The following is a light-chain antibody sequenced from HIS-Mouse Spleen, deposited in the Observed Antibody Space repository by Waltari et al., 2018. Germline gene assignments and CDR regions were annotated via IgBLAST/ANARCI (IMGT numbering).Light chain of an antibody. CDR1: SPNTGSNY. V-gene: IGLV1-47*01. J-gene: IGLJ3*02. Sequence: QSVLTQPPSASGTPGQRGTISCSGSSPNTGSNYVSWYQQLPGTAPKLLIYRNNQRPSGVPDRFSGSKYGTSASLAISGLRSEVEADYYCAAWDDSLSGPVFGGGTKLTVL. CDR2: RNN. CDR3: AAWDDSLSGPV.